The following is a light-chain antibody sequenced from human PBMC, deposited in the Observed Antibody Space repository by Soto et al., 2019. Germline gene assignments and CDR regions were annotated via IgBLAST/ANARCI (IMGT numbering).Light chain of an antibody. J-gene: IGLJ3*02. CDR2: LEGSGSY. Sequence: QSVLTQSSSASASLGSSVKLTCTLSSGHSSYIIAWHQQQPGKAPRYLMKLEGSGSYNKGSGVPDRFSGSSSGADRYLTISNLQLEDEADYYCETWDSNPRVFGGGTKVTVL. V-gene: IGLV4-60*02. CDR3: ETWDSNPRV. CDR1: SGHSSYI.